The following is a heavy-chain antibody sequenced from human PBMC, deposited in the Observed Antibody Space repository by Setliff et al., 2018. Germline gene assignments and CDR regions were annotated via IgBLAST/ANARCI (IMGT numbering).Heavy chain of an antibody. Sequence: PSETLSLTCTVSGDSIYNQFWSWVRQPPGKGLQWIGYIYSAGSTNYNPSLKSRVTLSVDTSNNQFSLKVSSVTAADTAVYYCARAPPNRYSGSYEYFYMDVWGKGTTVTVSS. CDR3: ARAPPNRYSGSYEYFYMDV. CDR2: IYSAGST. D-gene: IGHD1-26*01. CDR1: GDSIYNQF. V-gene: IGHV4-59*08. J-gene: IGHJ6*03.